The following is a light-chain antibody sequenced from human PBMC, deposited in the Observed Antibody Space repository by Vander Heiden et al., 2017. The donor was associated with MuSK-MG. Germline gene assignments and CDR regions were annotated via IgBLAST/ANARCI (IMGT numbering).Light chain of an antibody. CDR1: HSISSY. CDR3: QQGYSTPVT. J-gene: IGKJ5*01. Sequence: DTQMTHSPSSLSASVGDRVTITCRASHSISSYLNWYQQKPGKAPKLLIYAASSLQSGVTSGFSGSGSGTDFTLTINSLQPDDFATYYCQQGYSTPVTFGQGTQLEIK. V-gene: IGKV1-39*01. CDR2: AAS.